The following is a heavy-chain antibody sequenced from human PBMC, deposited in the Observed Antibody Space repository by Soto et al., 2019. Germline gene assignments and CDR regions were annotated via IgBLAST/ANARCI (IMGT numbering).Heavy chain of an antibody. CDR2: TYYRSKWYN. CDR3: AREYEDALSKPNWFDP. J-gene: IGHJ5*02. Sequence: SQTLSLTCAISGDSVSAISAAWNWIRQSPSRGLEWLGKTYYRSKWYNDYAVSVKSRITISPDTSKNQFSLQLHSVTPEDTAIYYCAREYEDALSKPNWFDPWGQGTLVTVSS. D-gene: IGHD3-16*01. CDR1: GDSVSAISAA. V-gene: IGHV6-1*01.